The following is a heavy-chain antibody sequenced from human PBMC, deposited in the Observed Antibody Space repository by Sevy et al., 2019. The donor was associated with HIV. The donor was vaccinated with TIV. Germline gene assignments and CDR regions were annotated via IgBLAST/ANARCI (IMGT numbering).Heavy chain of an antibody. CDR1: GFTFDDYA. CDR3: AKDGSRIWNRHNWFDS. D-gene: IGHD3-3*01. V-gene: IGHV3-23*01. Sequence: GGSLRLSCAASGFTFDDYALSWVRQAPGMGLEWVSSIRGTGETYYTASVKGRFTVSRDNSKTTMFLQMIGLRAEDTAVYYCAKDGSRIWNRHNWFDSWGQGTLVTVSS. J-gene: IGHJ5*01. CDR2: IRGTGET.